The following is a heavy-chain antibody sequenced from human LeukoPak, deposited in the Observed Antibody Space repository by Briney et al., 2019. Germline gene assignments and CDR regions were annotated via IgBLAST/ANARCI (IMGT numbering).Heavy chain of an antibody. V-gene: IGHV3-23*01. CDR1: GFTFSSCS. J-gene: IGHJ5*02. CDR2: ICGSGSST. D-gene: IGHD3-10*01. Sequence: PGGSLRLSCAGSGFTFSSCSMSWVRQAPGKGLEGVSVICGSGSSTYYADSVKGRFTISRDNSKNTLYLQMNSMRAEDTAAYYCAIRGGSGSYHRGFDPWGQGTRVTVSS. CDR3: AIRGGSGSYHRGFDP.